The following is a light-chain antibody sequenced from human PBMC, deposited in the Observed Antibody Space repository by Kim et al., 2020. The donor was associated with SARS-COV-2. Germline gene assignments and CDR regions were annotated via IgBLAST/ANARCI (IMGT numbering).Light chain of an antibody. J-gene: IGLJ2*01. V-gene: IGLV3-25*03. CDR2: KDS. Sequence: SYELTQPPSVSVSPGQTARITCSGDALPKQYAYWYQQKPAQAPVLVIYKDSERPSGIPERFSGSSSGTTVTLTISGVQAEDEADYYCQSADSSGVVFGGG. CDR1: ALPKQY. CDR3: QSADSSGVV.